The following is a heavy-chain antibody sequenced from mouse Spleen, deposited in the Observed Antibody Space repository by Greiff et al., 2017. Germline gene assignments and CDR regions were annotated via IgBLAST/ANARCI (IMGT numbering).Heavy chain of an antibody. V-gene: IGHV5-15*01. Sequence: EVKLVESGGGLVKPGGSLKLSCAASGFTFSDYGMAWVRQAPGKGPEWVAFISNLAYSIYYADTVTGRFTISRENAKNTLYLEMSSLRSEDTAMYYCARHDGNYAWFAYWGQGTLVTVSA. J-gene: IGHJ3*01. CDR1: GFTFSDYG. CDR3: ARHDGNYAWFAY. D-gene: IGHD2-1*01. CDR2: ISNLAYSI.